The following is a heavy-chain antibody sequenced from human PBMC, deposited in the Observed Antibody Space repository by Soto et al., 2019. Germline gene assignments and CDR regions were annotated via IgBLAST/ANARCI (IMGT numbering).Heavy chain of an antibody. CDR1: GDSVSSGTVV. J-gene: IGHJ3*02. CDR3: ARGIYDTSVGTAFDI. CDR2: TYYRSRWYH. Sequence: SQTLSLTCAISGDSVSSGTVVWNWIGLSPSRGLEWLGRTYYRSRWYHEYVVFLQSRISINPDTSKNHYTLQLNSVTPEDTAVYXCARGIYDTSVGTAFDIWGQGTKVTVSS. V-gene: IGHV6-1*01. D-gene: IGHD1-1*01.